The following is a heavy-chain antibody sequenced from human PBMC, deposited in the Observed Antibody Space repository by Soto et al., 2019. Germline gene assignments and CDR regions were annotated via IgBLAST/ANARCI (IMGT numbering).Heavy chain of an antibody. D-gene: IGHD3-9*01. CDR1: GFTFTSYG. V-gene: IGHV3-23*01. Sequence: PGGSLRLSCTASGFTFTSYGMGWVRQAPGKGLQWVSTIRGDGGQTHYTDSAKGRFSISRDNSKNTVYLQMDSPRAEDTAMYFCARDVGLDSDDFFAYWGQGTQVTVSS. CDR3: ARDVGLDSDDFFAY. CDR2: IRGDGGQT. J-gene: IGHJ4*02.